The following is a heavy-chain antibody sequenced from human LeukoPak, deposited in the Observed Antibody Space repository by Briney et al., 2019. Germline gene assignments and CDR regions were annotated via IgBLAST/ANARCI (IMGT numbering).Heavy chain of an antibody. V-gene: IGHV1-69*13. D-gene: IGHD1-26*01. J-gene: IGHJ6*03. CDR2: IIPIFGTA. CDR3: ARDYVPRNSGSYYGFGGYYYYYMDV. CDR1: GGTFSSYA. Sequence: SVKVSCKASGGTFSSYAISWVRQAPGQGLEWMGGIIPIFGTANYAQKFQGRVTITADEPTSTAYMELSSLRSEDTAVYYCARDYVPRNSGSYYGFGGYYYYYMDVWGKGPRSPSP.